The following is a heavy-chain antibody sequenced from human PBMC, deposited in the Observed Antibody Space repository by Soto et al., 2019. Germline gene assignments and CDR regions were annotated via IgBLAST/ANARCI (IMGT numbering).Heavy chain of an antibody. Sequence: GGSLRLSCAASGFTFSSYWMSWVRQAPGKGLEWVANIKQDGSEKYYVDSVKGRFTISRDNAKNSLYLQMNGLRAEDTAVYYCARDYYDILTGYSWGYFDYWGQGTLVTVSS. CDR3: ARDYYDILTGYSWGYFDY. D-gene: IGHD3-9*01. V-gene: IGHV3-7*01. J-gene: IGHJ4*02. CDR1: GFTFSSYW. CDR2: IKQDGSEK.